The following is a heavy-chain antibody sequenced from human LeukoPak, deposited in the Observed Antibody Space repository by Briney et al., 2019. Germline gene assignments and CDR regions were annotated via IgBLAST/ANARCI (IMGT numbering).Heavy chain of an antibody. V-gene: IGHV3-30-3*01. D-gene: IGHD3-22*01. CDR2: ISYDGSNK. J-gene: IGHJ4*02. CDR1: GFTFSSYA. Sequence: GGSLRLSCAASGFTFSSYAMHWVRQAPGKGLEWVAVISYDGSNKYYADSVKGRFTISRDNSKNTLYLQMNSLRAEDTAVYYCASVGAQWADSSGYYYWGQGILVTVSS. CDR3: ASVGAQWADSSGYYY.